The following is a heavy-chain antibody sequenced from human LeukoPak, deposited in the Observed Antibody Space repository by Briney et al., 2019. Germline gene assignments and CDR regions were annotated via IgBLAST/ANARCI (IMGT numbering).Heavy chain of an antibody. CDR1: GFTFSSYS. V-gene: IGHV3-21*01. Sequence: GGSLRLSCAASGFTFSSYSMNWVRQAPGKGLEWVSSISSSSSYIYYADSVKGRFTISRDNSKNTLYLQMNSLRAEDTAVYYCARDQRRYCSGGSCYSLNYWGQGTLVTVSS. CDR2: ISSSSSYI. CDR3: ARDQRRYCSGGSCYSLNY. J-gene: IGHJ4*02. D-gene: IGHD2-15*01.